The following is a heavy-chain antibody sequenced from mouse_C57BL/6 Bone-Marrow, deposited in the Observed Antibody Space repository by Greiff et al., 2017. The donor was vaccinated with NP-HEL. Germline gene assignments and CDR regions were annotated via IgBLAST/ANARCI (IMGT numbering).Heavy chain of an antibody. D-gene: IGHD2-3*01. CDR2: ISSGSSTI. J-gene: IGHJ4*01. Sequence: EVKVVESGGGLVKPGGSLKLSCAASGFTFSDYGMHWVRQAPEKGLEWVAYISSGSSTIYYADTVKGRFTISRDNAKNTLFLQMTSLRSEGTAMYYCARPGDGYYGYAMDYWGQGTSVTVSS. V-gene: IGHV5-17*01. CDR3: ARPGDGYYGYAMDY. CDR1: GFTFSDYG.